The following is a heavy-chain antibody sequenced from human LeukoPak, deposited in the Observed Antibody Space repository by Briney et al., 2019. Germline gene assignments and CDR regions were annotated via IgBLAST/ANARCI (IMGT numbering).Heavy chain of an antibody. CDR1: GFTFSSYA. J-gene: IGHJ4*02. V-gene: IGHV3-30-3*01. D-gene: IGHD3-22*01. Sequence: GGSLRLSFAASGFTFSSYAMHWVRQAPGKGLEWVAVISYDGSNKYYADSVKGRFTISRDNSKNTLYLQMNSLRAEDTTVYYCARHLLKYYYDISGYQYWGQGTLVTVSS. CDR2: ISYDGSNK. CDR3: ARHLLKYYYDISGYQY.